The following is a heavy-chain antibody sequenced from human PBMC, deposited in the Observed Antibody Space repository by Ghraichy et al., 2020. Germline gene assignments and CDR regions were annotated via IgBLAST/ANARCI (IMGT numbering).Heavy chain of an antibody. CDR2: IYYSGST. D-gene: IGHD2-15*01. CDR3: ASGSGGSWWRFDP. Sequence: ETLSLTCTVSGGSIRSYYWSWIRQPPGKGLEWIGYIYYSGSTNYNPSLKSRVTISVDTSKNQFSLKLSSVTAADTAVYYCASGSGGSWWRFDPWGQGTLVTVSS. J-gene: IGHJ5*02. V-gene: IGHV4-59*08. CDR1: GGSIRSYY.